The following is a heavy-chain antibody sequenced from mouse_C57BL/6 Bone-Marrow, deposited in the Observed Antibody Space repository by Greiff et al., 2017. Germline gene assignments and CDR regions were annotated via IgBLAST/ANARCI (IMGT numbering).Heavy chain of an antibody. CDR1: GYAFSSSW. V-gene: IGHV1-82*01. Sequence: QVQLQQSGPELVKPGASVKISCKASGYAFSSSWMNWVKQRPGKGLEWIGRIYPGDGDTNYNGKFKGKATLTADKSSSTAYMQLSSLTSEDSAVYFWARNGYYFDYWGQGTTLTVSS. CDR3: ARNGYYFDY. J-gene: IGHJ2*01. D-gene: IGHD2-2*01. CDR2: IYPGDGDT.